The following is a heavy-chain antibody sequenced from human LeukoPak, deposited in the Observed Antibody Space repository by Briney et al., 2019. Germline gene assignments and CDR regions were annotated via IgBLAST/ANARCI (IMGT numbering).Heavy chain of an antibody. Sequence: SETLSLTCTVSGGSISSYYWSWLRQPPGKGLEWLGYIYYSGSTNYNPSLKSRVTISVDTSKNQFSLKLSSVTAADTAVYYCARGAAFTIFGVVIDDWGQGTLVTVSS. J-gene: IGHJ4*02. CDR3: ARGAAFTIFGVVIDD. CDR2: IYYSGST. D-gene: IGHD3-3*01. V-gene: IGHV4-59*01. CDR1: GGSISSYY.